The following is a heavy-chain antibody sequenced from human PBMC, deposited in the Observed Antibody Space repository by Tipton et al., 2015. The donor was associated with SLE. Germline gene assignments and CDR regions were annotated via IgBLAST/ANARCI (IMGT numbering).Heavy chain of an antibody. Sequence: QLVQSGAEVKKPGASVKVSRKASGYTFTGYYMHWVRQAPGQGLEWMGWINPNSGGTNYAQKFQGRVTMTRDTSISTAYMELSRLRSDDTAVYYCARSYCSGGSCPFAYWGQGTLVTVSS. D-gene: IGHD2-15*01. V-gene: IGHV1-2*02. CDR3: ARSYCSGGSCPFAY. CDR2: INPNSGGT. J-gene: IGHJ4*02. CDR1: GYTFTGYY.